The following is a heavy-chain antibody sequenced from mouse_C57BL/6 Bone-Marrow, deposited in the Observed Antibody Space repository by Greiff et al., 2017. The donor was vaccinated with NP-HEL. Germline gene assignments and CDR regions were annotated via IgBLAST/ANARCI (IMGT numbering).Heavy chain of an antibody. V-gene: IGHV1-15*01. Sequence: VQLVESGAELVRPGASVTLSCKASGYTFTDYEMHWVKQTPVHGLEWIGAIDPETGGTAYNQKFKGKAILTADKSSSTAYMELRSLTSEDSAVYYCTTRGYGLFAYWGQGTLVTVSA. CDR1: GYTFTDYE. J-gene: IGHJ3*01. CDR2: IDPETGGT. D-gene: IGHD1-1*01. CDR3: TTRGYGLFAY.